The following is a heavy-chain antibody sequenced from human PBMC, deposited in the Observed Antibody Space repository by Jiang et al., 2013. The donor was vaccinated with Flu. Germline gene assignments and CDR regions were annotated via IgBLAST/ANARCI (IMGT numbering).Heavy chain of an antibody. D-gene: IGHD3-3*01. CDR3: AVDFGVVIRGWFDP. V-gene: IGHV1-69*01. J-gene: IGHJ5*02. Sequence: KFQGRVTITADESTSTAYMELSSLRSEDTAVYYCAVDFGVVIRGWFDPWGQGTLVTVSS.